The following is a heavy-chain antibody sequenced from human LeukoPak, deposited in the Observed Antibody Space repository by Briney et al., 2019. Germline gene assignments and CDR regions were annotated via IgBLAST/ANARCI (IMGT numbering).Heavy chain of an antibody. V-gene: IGHV3-23*01. Sequence: PGGSLRLSCAASGFTFSSYAMNWVRQAPGKGLEWVSAISGSGGSTYYADSVKGRFTISRDNSKNTLYLQMNRLRAEDTAVYYCAKFVVVVAATQVYYYYYMDVWGKGTTVTVSS. CDR1: GFTFSSYA. J-gene: IGHJ6*03. CDR2: ISGSGGST. D-gene: IGHD2-15*01. CDR3: AKFVVVVAATQVYYYYYMDV.